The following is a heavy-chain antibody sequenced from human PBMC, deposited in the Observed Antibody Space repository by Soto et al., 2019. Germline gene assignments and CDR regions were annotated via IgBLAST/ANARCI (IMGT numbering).Heavy chain of an antibody. CDR2: IYYSGST. V-gene: IGHV4-39*01. J-gene: IGHJ4*02. D-gene: IGHD6-13*01. CDR3: VSFKRAQLVRDYFDY. Sequence: SETLSLTCTVSGGSISSSSYYWGWIRQPPGKGLEWIGSIYYSGSTYYNPSLKSRVTISVDTSKNQFSLKLSSVTAADTAVYYCVSFKRAQLVRDYFDYWGQGTLVT. CDR1: GGSISSSSYY.